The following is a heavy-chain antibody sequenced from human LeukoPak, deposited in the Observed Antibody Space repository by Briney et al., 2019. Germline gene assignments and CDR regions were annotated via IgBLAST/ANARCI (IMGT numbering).Heavy chain of an antibody. CDR3: ASARIGYCSSTSCSPDAFDI. D-gene: IGHD2-2*01. J-gene: IGHJ3*02. V-gene: IGHV4-34*01. Sequence: PSETLSLTCAVYGGSFSGYYWSWIRQPPGKGLEWIGEINHSGSTNYNPSLKSRVTISVDTSKNQFSLKLSSVTAVDTAVYYCASARIGYCSSTSCSPDAFDIWGQGTMVTVSS. CDR2: INHSGST. CDR1: GGSFSGYY.